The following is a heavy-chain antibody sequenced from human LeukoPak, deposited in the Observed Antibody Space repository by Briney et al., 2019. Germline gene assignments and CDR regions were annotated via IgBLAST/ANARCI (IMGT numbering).Heavy chain of an antibody. CDR2: IYYSGST. J-gene: IGHJ4*02. Sequence: SETPSLTCTVSGGSISSYYWSWIRQPPGKGLEWIGYIYYSGSTNYNPSLKSRVTISVDTSKNQFSLKLSSVTAADTAVYYCARAAPIAVEDYFDYWGQGTLVTVSS. CDR3: ARAAPIAVEDYFDY. V-gene: IGHV4-59*01. CDR1: GGSISSYY. D-gene: IGHD6-19*01.